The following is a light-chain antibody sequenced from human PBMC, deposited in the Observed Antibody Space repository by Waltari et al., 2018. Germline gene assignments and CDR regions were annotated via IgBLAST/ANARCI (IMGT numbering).Light chain of an antibody. Sequence: EIVLTQSPATLSLSPGERATLSCRASQSVSSYLAWYQQKPGQAPRLLIYDASNRATGIPGRFSGSGSGTDFTLTISRLEPEDFAVYYCQQYGSSPRTFGQGTKVEIK. CDR3: QQYGSSPRT. CDR2: DAS. J-gene: IGKJ1*01. V-gene: IGKV3-20*01. CDR1: QSVSSY.